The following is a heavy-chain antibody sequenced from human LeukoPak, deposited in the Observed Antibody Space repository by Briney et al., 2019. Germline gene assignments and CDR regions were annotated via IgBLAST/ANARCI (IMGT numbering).Heavy chain of an antibody. Sequence: PGGSLRLSCAASGFSFSSYSMTWVRQAPGKGLEWVSYISSTSSTIYYADSVKGRFTISRDNAKNSLYLQMNSLRAEDTAVYYCARGGYYYQYMDVWGRGTTVTVSS. J-gene: IGHJ6*03. CDR1: GFSFSSYS. CDR3: ARGGYYYQYMDV. V-gene: IGHV3-48*04. CDR2: ISSTSSTI. D-gene: IGHD3-22*01.